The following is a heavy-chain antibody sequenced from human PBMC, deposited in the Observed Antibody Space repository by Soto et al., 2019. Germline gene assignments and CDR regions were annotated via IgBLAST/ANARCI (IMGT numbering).Heavy chain of an antibody. Sequence: GASVKVSCKASGHSFTGHYMHWVRQAPGQGLEWMGWINPNSGDTNYARKFQGRVTMTRDTSIKTVYMELSSLRSDDTAVYYCARALIGFLDWLPDNYYYGMDVWGQRTTVTVSS. CDR1: GHSFTGHY. CDR3: ARALIGFLDWLPDNYYYGMDV. D-gene: IGHD3-3*02. J-gene: IGHJ6*02. CDR2: INPNSGDT. V-gene: IGHV1-2*02.